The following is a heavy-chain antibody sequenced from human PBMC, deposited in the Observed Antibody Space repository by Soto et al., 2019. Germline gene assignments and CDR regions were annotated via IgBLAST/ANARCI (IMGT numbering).Heavy chain of an antibody. D-gene: IGHD6-6*01. CDR3: ARAAPKLSSSSGVDV. J-gene: IGHJ6*02. CDR1: GYTFTSYC. V-gene: IGHV1-18*04. CDR2: ISAYNGNT. Sequence: ASVNVSCKSSGYTFTSYCISWGRQAPGQGLEWMGWISAYNGNTNYAQKLQGRVTMTTDTSTSTAYMELRSLRSDDTAVYYCARAAPKLSSSSGVDVWGQGTTVTVS.